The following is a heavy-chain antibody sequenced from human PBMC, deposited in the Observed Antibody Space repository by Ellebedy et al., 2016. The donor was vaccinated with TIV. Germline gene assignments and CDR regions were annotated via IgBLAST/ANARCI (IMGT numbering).Heavy chain of an antibody. CDR2: VSYDGNYK. CDR1: GFVLSSNA. Sequence: GESLKISCAASGFVLSSNAMHWVRQAPGKGLEWVAVVSYDGNYKYYADSVKGRFTISRDNSKNTLYLQMNSLRTEDMAVYYCARAGYPTSWDGFDVWGQGTMVTVSS. J-gene: IGHJ3*01. V-gene: IGHV3-30*01. D-gene: IGHD6-13*01. CDR3: ARAGYPTSWDGFDV.